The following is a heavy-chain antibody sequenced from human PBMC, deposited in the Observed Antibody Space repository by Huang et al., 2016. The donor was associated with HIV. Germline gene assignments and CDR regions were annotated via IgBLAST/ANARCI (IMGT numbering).Heavy chain of an antibody. CDR1: GFSLTTSGVG. CDR2: IYWNDEK. J-gene: IGHJ3*02. CDR3: AHRYITQSLRSGFDAFDI. D-gene: IGHD1-20*01. Sequence: QITLKESGPALVKPSQTLTLTCSVSGFSLTTSGVGVGWIRKPPGKDLEWIALIYWNDEKRYNTLLRSRLSITRDSAKRQVVIRWTNMNPVDTATYHSAHRYITQSLRSGFDAFDIWGQGTMVAVSS. V-gene: IGHV2-5*01.